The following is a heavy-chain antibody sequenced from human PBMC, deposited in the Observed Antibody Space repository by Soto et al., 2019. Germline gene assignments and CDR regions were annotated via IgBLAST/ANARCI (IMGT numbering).Heavy chain of an antibody. J-gene: IGHJ6*02. CDR2: ISGSGGST. D-gene: IGHD2-2*01. V-gene: IGHV3-23*01. CDR1: GFTFSSYA. CDR3: ARVPSPYCSSTSCYPGCGEYYYYGMDV. Sequence: EGSLRLSCAASGFTFSSYAMSWVRQAPGKGLEWVSAISGSGGSTYYADSVKGRFTISRDNSKNTLYLQMNSLRAEDTAVYYCARVPSPYCSSTSCYPGCGEYYYYGMDVWGQVPLVTFSS.